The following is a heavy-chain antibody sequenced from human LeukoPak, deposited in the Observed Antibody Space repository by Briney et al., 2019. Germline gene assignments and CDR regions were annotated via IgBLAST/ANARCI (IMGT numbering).Heavy chain of an antibody. CDR3: ARTWEYGSGSVWFDP. V-gene: IGHV2-70*04. J-gene: IGHJ5*02. Sequence: SGPALVKPTQTLTLTRTFSGFSLSTSGMRVSWIRQPPGKALEWLARIDWDDDKFYSTSLKTRLTISKDTSKNQVVLTMTNMDPVDTATYYCARTWEYGSGSVWFDPWGQGTLVTVSS. CDR1: GFSLSTSGMR. D-gene: IGHD3-10*01. CDR2: IDWDDDK.